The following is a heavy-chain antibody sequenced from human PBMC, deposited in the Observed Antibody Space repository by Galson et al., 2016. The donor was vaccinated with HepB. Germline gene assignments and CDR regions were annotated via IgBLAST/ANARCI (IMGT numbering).Heavy chain of an antibody. Sequence: SLRLSCAASGFPFYGFAMSWVRQAPGKGLEWVSGVSDSGSTTHYADSVRGRVTISRDNSKNTLFLEMNSLRVEDAAVYYCTKDCRGGYRDGPCDNWGQGTLVTFSS. D-gene: IGHD5-18*01. CDR1: GFPFYGFA. CDR3: TKDCRGGYRDGPCDN. J-gene: IGHJ4*02. CDR2: VSDSGSTT. V-gene: IGHV3-23*01.